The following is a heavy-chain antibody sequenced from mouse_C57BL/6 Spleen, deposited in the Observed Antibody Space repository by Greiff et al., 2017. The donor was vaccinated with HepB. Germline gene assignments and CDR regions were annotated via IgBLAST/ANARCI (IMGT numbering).Heavy chain of an antibody. D-gene: IGHD2-4*01. V-gene: IGHV1-26*01. CDR2: INPNNGGT. CDR3: ARNDYDVNYAMDY. J-gene: IGHJ4*01. CDR1: GYTFTDYY. Sequence: EVQLQQSGPELVKPGASVKISCKASGYTFTDYYMNWVKQSHGKSLEWIGDINPNNGGTSYNQKFKGKATLTVDKSSSTAYMELRSLTSEDSAVYYGARNDYDVNYAMDYWGQGTSVTVSS.